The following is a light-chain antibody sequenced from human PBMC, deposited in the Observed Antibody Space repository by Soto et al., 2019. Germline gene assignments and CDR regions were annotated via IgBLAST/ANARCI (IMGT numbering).Light chain of an antibody. V-gene: IGLV2-8*01. J-gene: IGLJ1*01. CDR1: ISYVAGYNY. CDR2: EVT. Sequence: QSVLTHPPSASGSPGDSVTISFTGTISYVAGYNYVSWYQQHPGKAPKLMIYEVTKRPSGVPDRFSGSKSGNTASLTVSGLQAEDEADYYCSSYAGSNNYVFGTGTKVTVL. CDR3: SSYAGSNNYV.